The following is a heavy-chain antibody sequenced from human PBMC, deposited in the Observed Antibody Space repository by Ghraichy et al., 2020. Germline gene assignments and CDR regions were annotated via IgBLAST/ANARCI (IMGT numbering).Heavy chain of an antibody. J-gene: IGHJ6*02. Sequence: SVKVSCKASGGTLSGSYISWVRQSPGQGLEWMGGITPMYGSVKYAQKFQGRVRMTADKSTSTAYMELWSLTSEDTATYYCARNYSGNDYNYNYFGMDVWGQGTTVTVSS. CDR1: GGTLSGSY. CDR3: ARNYSGNDYNYNYFGMDV. D-gene: IGHD5-12*01. V-gene: IGHV1-69*06. CDR2: ITPMYGSV.